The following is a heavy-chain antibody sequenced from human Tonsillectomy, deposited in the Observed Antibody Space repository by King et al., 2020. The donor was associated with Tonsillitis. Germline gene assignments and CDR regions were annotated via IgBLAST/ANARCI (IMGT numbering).Heavy chain of an antibody. Sequence: VQLQQWGAGLLKPSETLSLTCAVYGGSFSGYYWSWIRQPPGKGLEWIGEINHSGSTNYNPSLKSRVTISVDTSKNQFSLKLSSVTAADTAVYYCARGFPRFTIFGVVILSHYFDYWGQGTLVTVSS. J-gene: IGHJ4*02. CDR3: ARGFPRFTIFGVVILSHYFDY. CDR1: GGSFSGYY. V-gene: IGHV4-34*01. D-gene: IGHD3-3*01. CDR2: INHSGST.